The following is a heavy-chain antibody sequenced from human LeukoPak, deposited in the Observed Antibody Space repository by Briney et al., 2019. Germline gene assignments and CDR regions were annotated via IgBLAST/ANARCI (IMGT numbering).Heavy chain of an antibody. Sequence: GGSLRLSCAASGFTFSSYAMSWVRQAPGKGLKWVSTINDNGAGTYYADSVKGRSTISRDNSYNTVSLQMNSLRDEDTAVYYCARDSEGILTGYYRLDYWGQGTLVTVSS. V-gene: IGHV3-23*01. CDR3: ARDSEGILTGYYRLDY. J-gene: IGHJ4*02. D-gene: IGHD3-9*01. CDR2: INDNGAGT. CDR1: GFTFSSYA.